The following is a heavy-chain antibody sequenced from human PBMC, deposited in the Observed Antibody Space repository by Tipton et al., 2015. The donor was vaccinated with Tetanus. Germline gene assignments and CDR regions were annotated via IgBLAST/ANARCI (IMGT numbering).Heavy chain of an antibody. CDR2: ILGHGRSP. CDR1: GFTFSNYP. J-gene: IGHJ6*02. V-gene: IGHV3-64*02. D-gene: IGHD5-12*01. Sequence: SLRLSCAASGFTFSNYPMHWVRQAPGKGLEYVSSILGHGRSPFYADSVRGRFTTSRDNSKNMLYLQMDSVRREDMAVYYCARENGGYDYYYYYGMDVWGQGTTVTVSS. CDR3: ARENGGYDYYYYYGMDV.